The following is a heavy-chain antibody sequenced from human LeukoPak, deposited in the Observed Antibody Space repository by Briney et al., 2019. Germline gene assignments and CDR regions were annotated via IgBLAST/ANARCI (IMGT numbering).Heavy chain of an antibody. D-gene: IGHD4-17*01. V-gene: IGHV3-74*01. Sequence: GGSLRLSCEASGFTFSRYWMHWVRQAPGEGLVWVSRIKSDGKTNYADSVKGRFTISRDNSKNTLYLQMNSLRAEDTAVYYCRVSEMTTVTRAPRLDYWGQGTLVTVSS. CDR3: RVSEMTTVTRAPRLDY. CDR1: GFTFSRYW. J-gene: IGHJ4*02. CDR2: IKSDGKT.